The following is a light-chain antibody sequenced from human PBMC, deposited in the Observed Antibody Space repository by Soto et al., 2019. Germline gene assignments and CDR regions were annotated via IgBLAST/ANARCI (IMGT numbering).Light chain of an antibody. CDR3: AAWDYSLNGHV. J-gene: IGLJ1*01. CDR2: TTN. Sequence: QSVLTQPHSASGTPGQRVTISCSGSSSNIGTSSVHWFQQLPGTAPKLLISTTNQRPSGVPERFSGSKSGTSASLAISGLQSEDEADYYCAAWDYSLNGHVFGTGTKLTVL. V-gene: IGLV1-44*01. CDR1: SSNIGTSS.